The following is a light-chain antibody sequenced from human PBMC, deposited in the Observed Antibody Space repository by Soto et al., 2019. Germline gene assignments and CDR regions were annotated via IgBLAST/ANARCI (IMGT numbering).Light chain of an antibody. V-gene: IGLV2-14*03. Sequence: QSALTQPASVSGSPGQSITISCTGTSSDVGGYNYVSWYQQHPGKAPKLMIYDVSNRPSGVSNRFSGSKSGSTASLTISGLQSEYESDYYCTSYTSSGSIIFGGGTQLTVL. CDR2: DVS. CDR1: SSDVGGYNY. CDR3: TSYTSSGSII. J-gene: IGLJ2*01.